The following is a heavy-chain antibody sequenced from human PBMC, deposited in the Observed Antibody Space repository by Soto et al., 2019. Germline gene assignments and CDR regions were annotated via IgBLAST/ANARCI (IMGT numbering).Heavy chain of an antibody. V-gene: IGHV3-23*01. CDR2: ISGSGGTT. J-gene: IGHJ4*02. CDR3: AKHGDCSSTSCYFDY. Sequence: GGSLRLSCAASGFTFSTYAMNWVRQAPGKGLEWVSIISGSGGTTYYADSVKGRFTISRDNSKNTLYLQMNSLRAEDTAVYYCAKHGDCSSTSCYFDYWAQGTLVTVSS. CDR1: GFTFSTYA. D-gene: IGHD2-2*01.